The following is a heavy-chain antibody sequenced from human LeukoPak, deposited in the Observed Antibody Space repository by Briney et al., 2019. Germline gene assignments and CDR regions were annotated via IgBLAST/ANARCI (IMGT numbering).Heavy chain of an antibody. CDR2: ISGSGGGT. D-gene: IGHD2-15*01. J-gene: IGHJ4*02. V-gene: IGHV3-23*01. Sequence: GGSLRLSCAASGFTFSSYAMSWVRPAPGKGLEGVSDISGSGGGTYYADSVKGRFTISRDNSKNTLYLQMNRLRAEDTAVYYCAKDRVWYCSGGSCYDYWGQGTLVTVSS. CDR1: GFTFSSYA. CDR3: AKDRVWYCSGGSCYDY.